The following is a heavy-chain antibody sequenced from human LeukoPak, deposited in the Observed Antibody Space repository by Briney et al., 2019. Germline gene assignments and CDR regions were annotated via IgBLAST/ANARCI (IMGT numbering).Heavy chain of an antibody. Sequence: SETLSLTCALYGGSFSGHYWSWIRQPPGKGLEWIGENNHGGSTNYNPSLKSRVTISIDTSKNQFSLKLSSVTAADTAVYYCARRTASRIDFWSGYSHGYYYMDVWGKGTTVTVSS. V-gene: IGHV4-34*01. J-gene: IGHJ6*03. D-gene: IGHD3-3*01. CDR3: ARRTASRIDFWSGYSHGYYYMDV. CDR2: NNHGGST. CDR1: GGSFSGHY.